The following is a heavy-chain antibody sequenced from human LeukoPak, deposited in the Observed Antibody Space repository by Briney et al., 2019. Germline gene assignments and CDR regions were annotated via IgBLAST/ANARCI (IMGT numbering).Heavy chain of an antibody. CDR1: GFTVSSNY. CDR2: LYRGGTA. J-gene: IGHJ4*02. V-gene: IGHV3-66*01. Sequence: SGGSLRLSCAASGFTVSSNYVGWVRQAPGKGLEWVSVLYRGGTAYYADSVKGRFTISRDNPKNTLYLQINTLRADDTAVYYCARGGTSGTTVTYYFDYWGQGTLVTVPS. CDR3: ARGGTSGTTVTYYFDY. D-gene: IGHD5-12*01.